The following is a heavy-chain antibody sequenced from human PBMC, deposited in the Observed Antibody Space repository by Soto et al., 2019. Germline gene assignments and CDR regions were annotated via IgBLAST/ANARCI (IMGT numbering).Heavy chain of an antibody. Sequence: RGCVRLSCSSSRFHYNSYSMSWFRQSTIEGLEWVSGFRTGGDDGTTYYADSVKGRFTISRDNSKNTLFLQMNSLRAEDTALYSCAKKVNSGPGSQYFDYWGQGTLVTGSS. J-gene: IGHJ4*02. V-gene: IGHV3-23*01. CDR2: FRTGGDDGTT. D-gene: IGHD3-10*01. CDR1: RFHYNSYS. CDR3: AKKVNSGPGSQYFDY.